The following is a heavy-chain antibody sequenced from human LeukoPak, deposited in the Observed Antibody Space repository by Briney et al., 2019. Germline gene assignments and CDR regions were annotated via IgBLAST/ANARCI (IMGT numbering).Heavy chain of an antibody. CDR1: CGSFSGYY. J-gene: IGHJ4*02. Sequence: SETLSLTCAVYCGSFSGYYWSWIRQPPEKGLEWIGEINHSGSTNYNPSLKSRVTISVDTSKNQFSLKLSSVTAADTAVYYCARGPYDYVWGSFMYWGQGTLVTVSS. CDR2: INHSGST. D-gene: IGHD3-16*01. CDR3: ARGPYDYVWGSFMY. V-gene: IGHV4-34*01.